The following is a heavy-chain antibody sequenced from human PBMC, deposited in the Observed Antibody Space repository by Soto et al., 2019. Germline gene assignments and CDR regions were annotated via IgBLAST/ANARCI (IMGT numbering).Heavy chain of an antibody. V-gene: IGHV3-23*01. CDR2: ISSAGDSI. CDR3: VHRFDGPAPEAH. CDR1: GFMFTRYA. D-gene: IGHD3-16*01. Sequence: EVQLLESGGGLVQPGGSLRLSCAASGFMFTRYAMSWVRQAPGKGLEWVSAISSAGDSIYYADSVKGRFTMSRDNSRNTLNLQMDSLRVEDTAVYYCVHRFDGPAPEAHWGQGTLVTVSS. J-gene: IGHJ4*02.